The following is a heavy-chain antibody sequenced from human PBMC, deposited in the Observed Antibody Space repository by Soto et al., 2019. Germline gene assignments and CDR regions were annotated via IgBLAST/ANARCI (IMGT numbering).Heavy chain of an antibody. J-gene: IGHJ4*02. CDR1: GFTFSSYA. Sequence: VQLLESGGGLVQPGGSLRLSCAASGFTFSSYAMSWVRQAPGKGLEWIGSIYYSGSTYYNPSLKSRVTISVDTSKNQFSLKLSSVTAADTAVYYCARPAYYDSSGYSMYYFDYWGQGTLVTVSS. CDR3: ARPAYYDSSGYSMYYFDY. CDR2: IYYSGST. D-gene: IGHD3-22*01. V-gene: IGHV4-39*01.